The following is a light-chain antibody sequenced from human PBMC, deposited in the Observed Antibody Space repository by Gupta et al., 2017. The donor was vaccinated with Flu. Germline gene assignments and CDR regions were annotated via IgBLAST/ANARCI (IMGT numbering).Light chain of an antibody. CDR3: QQYYSTPPT. V-gene: IGKV4-1*01. J-gene: IGKJ1*01. Sequence: NCKASQSVLYSSNNKNYLAWYQQKPGQPPKLLIYWASTRESGVPDRFSGSGSGTDFTLTISSLQAEDVAVYYCQQYYSTPPTFGQGTKVEIK. CDR2: WAS. CDR1: QSVLYSSNNKNY.